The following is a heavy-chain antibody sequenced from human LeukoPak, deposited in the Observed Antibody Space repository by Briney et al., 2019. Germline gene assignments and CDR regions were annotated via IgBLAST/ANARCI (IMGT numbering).Heavy chain of an antibody. D-gene: IGHD6-25*01. CDR1: GYTFTSYY. CDR2: INPSGGST. J-gene: IGHJ6*03. Sequence: ASVKVSCKASGYTFTSYYMHWVRQGPGQGLEWMGIINPSGGSTSYAQKFQGRVTMTRDMSTSTVYMELSSLRSEDTAVYYCVRDAAYYYMDVWGKGTTVTVSS. V-gene: IGHV1-46*01. CDR3: VRDAAYYYMDV.